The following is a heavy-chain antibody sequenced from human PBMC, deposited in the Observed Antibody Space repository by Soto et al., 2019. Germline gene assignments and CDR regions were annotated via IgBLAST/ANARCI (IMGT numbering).Heavy chain of an antibody. Sequence: PGGSLRLSCAATGFTFRSHAMNWVRQAPGKGLEWVSVISFDGSNKYYAESVRGRYTISRDNSKNVLYLDMDSLRPDDTAIYYCARAHGPYYDSSYYGLARNYFDYWGQGALVTV. CDR3: ARAHGPYYDSSYYGLARNYFDY. J-gene: IGHJ4*02. CDR2: ISFDGSNK. V-gene: IGHV3-30-3*01. D-gene: IGHD3-22*01. CDR1: GFTFRSHA.